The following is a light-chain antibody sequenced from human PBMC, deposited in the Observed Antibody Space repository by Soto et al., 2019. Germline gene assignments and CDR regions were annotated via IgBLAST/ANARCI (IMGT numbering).Light chain of an antibody. V-gene: IGKV1-39*01. Sequence: DIQMTQSPSSLSASIGDRVTITCRASQTISTYLNWYRQQPGKAPLLLMYGASTLQRGVPPRFSGSGSGTDFTLTISSLQPEDFATYYCQQSYSFPRTFGQGTKLDIK. J-gene: IGKJ2*01. CDR1: QTISTY. CDR3: QQSYSFPRT. CDR2: GAS.